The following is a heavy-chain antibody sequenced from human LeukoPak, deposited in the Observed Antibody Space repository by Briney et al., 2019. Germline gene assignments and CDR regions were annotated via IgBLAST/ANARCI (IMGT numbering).Heavy chain of an antibody. CDR1: GFTFSSYG. CDR2: ISYDGSNK. Sequence: GGSLRLSCAASGFTFSSYGMHWVRQAPGKGLEWVAVISYDGSNKYYADSVKGRFTISRDNSKNTLYLQMNSLRAEDTAVYYCAREYTLYRSGWFLDYWGQGTVVTVSS. V-gene: IGHV3-30*03. J-gene: IGHJ4*02. CDR3: AREYTLYRSGWFLDY. D-gene: IGHD6-19*01.